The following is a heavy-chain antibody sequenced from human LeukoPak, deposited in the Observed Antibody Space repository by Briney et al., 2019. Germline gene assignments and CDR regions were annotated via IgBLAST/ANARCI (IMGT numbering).Heavy chain of an antibody. D-gene: IGHD2-8*01. V-gene: IGHV3-48*03. CDR2: LSGGGNTI. J-gene: IGHJ5*02. CDR3: ARGLAHILNLPFDP. Sequence: PGGSLRLSCAASGFTFSSYEMNWVREAPGKGLEGGSYLSGGGNTIYYADSVKGRFNISRDNAKNSLYLQMHSLRVEDTAVYYCARGLAHILNLPFDPWGQGTLVTVSS. CDR1: GFTFSSYE.